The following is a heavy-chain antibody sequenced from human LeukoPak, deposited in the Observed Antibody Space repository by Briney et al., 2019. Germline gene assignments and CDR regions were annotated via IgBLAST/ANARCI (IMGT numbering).Heavy chain of an antibody. Sequence: GGSLRLSCAASGFAFSNAWMSWVRQAPGKGLEWVGRIKSKTDGGTTDCAAPVKGRFTISRDDSKNTLYLQMNSLKTEDTAVYYCSTLGYYGSGSYAPWGQGTLVTVSS. J-gene: IGHJ5*02. V-gene: IGHV3-15*01. CDR2: IKSKTDGGTT. CDR3: STLGYYGSGSYAP. D-gene: IGHD3-10*01. CDR1: GFAFSNAW.